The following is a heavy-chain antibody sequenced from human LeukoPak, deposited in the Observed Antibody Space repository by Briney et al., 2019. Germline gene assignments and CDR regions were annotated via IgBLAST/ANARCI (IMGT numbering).Heavy chain of an antibody. CDR1: GGSFSDYY. J-gene: IGHJ6*03. Sequence: SETLSLTCAVYGGSFSDYYWGWILQPPGKGLEWIGEIHPSGSTNYSPYLKSRVTISLDASKNQFSLKLSSVAAADTAVYFCARVGYSYVINDWSRTGLGAYPTKYYYHMDVWDKGTTVTVSS. D-gene: IGHD5-18*01. V-gene: IGHV4-34*01. CDR2: IHPSGST. CDR3: ARVGYSYVINDWSRTGLGAYPTKYYYHMDV.